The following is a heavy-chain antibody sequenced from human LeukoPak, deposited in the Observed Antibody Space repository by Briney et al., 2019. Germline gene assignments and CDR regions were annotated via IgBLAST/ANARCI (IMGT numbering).Heavy chain of an antibody. CDR3: ARDTGADSSTWSVADY. D-gene: IGHD6-13*01. CDR2: MSGSGVSA. J-gene: IGHJ4*02. Sequence: GGSLRLSCAASGFTFRSYAMSWVRQAPGKGLEWLSAMSGSGVSAHYADYVKGRFTISRDSSKNTLYLQMNSLRAEDTAIYYCARDTGADSSTWSVADYWGQGTLVTVSS. CDR1: GFTFRSYA. V-gene: IGHV3-23*01.